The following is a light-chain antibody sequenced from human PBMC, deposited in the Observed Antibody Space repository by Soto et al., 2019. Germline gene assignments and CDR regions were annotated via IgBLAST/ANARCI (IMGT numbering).Light chain of an antibody. CDR1: QGISSG. CDR3: QQFYDYPLT. Sequence: AIHLTQSPSSLSASVGDRVTITCRASQGISSGVAWYQQKAGKAPKPLIYDVSSLESGVPSRFSGSGSGTDFTLTISSLQPEDFATYYCQQFYDYPLTFGQGTKLEI. V-gene: IGKV1D-13*01. J-gene: IGKJ2*01. CDR2: DVS.